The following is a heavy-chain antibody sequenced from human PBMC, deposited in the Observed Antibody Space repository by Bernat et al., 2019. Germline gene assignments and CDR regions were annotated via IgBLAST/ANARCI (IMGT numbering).Heavy chain of an antibody. CDR1: GYTFTNYD. CDR3: AREAREEGYGDSTDAFDI. D-gene: IGHD4-17*01. V-gene: IGHV1-8*01. J-gene: IGHJ3*02. CDR2: MNPKSGNT. Sequence: QVQLVQSGAEVKKPGASVKVSCRASGYTFTNYDITWVRQATGQGLEWMGWMNPKSGNTGYAQKFQGRVTMTRSTSISTAYMELSSLRSEDTAVYYCAREAREEGYGDSTDAFDIWGQGTMVTVSS.